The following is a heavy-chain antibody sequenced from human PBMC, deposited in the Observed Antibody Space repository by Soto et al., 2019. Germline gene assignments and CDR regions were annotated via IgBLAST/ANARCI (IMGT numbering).Heavy chain of an antibody. D-gene: IGHD2-2*01. CDR3: AKDRGCSSTSCPVDF. CDR2: ISYDGSNK. Sequence: QVQLVESGGGVVQPGRSLRLSCAASGFTFRSYGMHWVRQAPAKGLEWVAVISYDGSNKYYGDSVKGRFTISRDNSKNTLYLQMNSLRAEDTAVYYCAKDRGCSSTSCPVDFWGQGTLVTVSS. J-gene: IGHJ4*02. CDR1: GFTFRSYG. V-gene: IGHV3-30*18.